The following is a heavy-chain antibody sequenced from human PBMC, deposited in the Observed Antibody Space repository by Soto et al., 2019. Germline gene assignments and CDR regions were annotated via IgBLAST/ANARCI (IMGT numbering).Heavy chain of an antibody. D-gene: IGHD2-2*02. V-gene: IGHV3-30*18. CDR1: GFTFSSYG. J-gene: IGHJ6*02. CDR3: AKDIGHIVVVPSAILCYGMDV. CDR2: ISYDGSNK. Sequence: PGGSLRLSCAASGFTFSSYGMHWVRQAPGKGLEWVAVISYDGSNKYYADSVKGRFTISRDNSKNTLYLQMNSLRAEDTAVYYCAKDIGHIVVVPSAILCYGMDVWGQGTTVTVSS.